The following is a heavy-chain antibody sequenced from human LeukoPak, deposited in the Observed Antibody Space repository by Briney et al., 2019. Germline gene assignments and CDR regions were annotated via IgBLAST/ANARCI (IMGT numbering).Heavy chain of an antibody. CDR3: VRGNY. CDR2: ISSSGSTI. V-gene: IGHV3-48*03. CDR1: GFTFSIYE. Sequence: GESLKISCAASGFTFSIYEVNWVRQAPGKGLEWVSYISSSGSTIYYADSVKGRFTISRDNAKNSLYLQMNSLRVEDTAIYYCVRGNYWGQGTLVTVSS. J-gene: IGHJ4*02.